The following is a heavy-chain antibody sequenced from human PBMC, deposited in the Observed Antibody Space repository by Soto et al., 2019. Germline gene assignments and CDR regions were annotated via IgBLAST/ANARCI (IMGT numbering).Heavy chain of an antibody. Sequence: ASVKVSCKASGYTFTSYAMHWVRQAPGQRLEWMGIINASSGSTSYAQKFQGRVTMTRDTSTSTVYMELSSLRSEDTAVYYCARDIVAPEQNAFDIWGQGTMVTVSS. J-gene: IGHJ3*02. V-gene: IGHV1-46*03. CDR3: ARDIVAPEQNAFDI. CDR2: INASSGST. D-gene: IGHD5-12*01. CDR1: GYTFTSYA.